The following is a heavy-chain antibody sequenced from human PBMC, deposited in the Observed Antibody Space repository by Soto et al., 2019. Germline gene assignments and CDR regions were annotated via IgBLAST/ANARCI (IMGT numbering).Heavy chain of an antibody. J-gene: IGHJ2*01. CDR1: GFTFSSYA. D-gene: IGHD2-21*02. CDR3: ARDPCGDCFDWYFDL. CDR2: IRGSGGST. V-gene: IGHV3-23*01. Sequence: GGSLRLSCAASGFTFSSYAMSWVRQAPGKGLEWVAAIRGSGGSTYYADSVKGRSTISRDNSKNTLYLQVNTLSGEDTAAYFCARDPCGDCFDWYFDLWGHGTLVTVSS.